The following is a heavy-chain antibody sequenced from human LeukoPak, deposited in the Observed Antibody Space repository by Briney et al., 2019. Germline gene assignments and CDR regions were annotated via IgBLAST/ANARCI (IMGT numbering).Heavy chain of an antibody. J-gene: IGHJ5*02. CDR3: VRLFYYDSSGPPS. Sequence: SETLSLTCSVLRDSIRSSNYYWGWIRQPPGKGVEWIGSIYYSGSTYYNPSLEGRGTMSIDTSNNQFSLKLTSATATDTAVYYCVRLFYYDSSGPPSWGQGTQVTVSS. V-gene: IGHV4-39*01. CDR2: IYYSGST. CDR1: RDSIRSSNYY. D-gene: IGHD3-22*01.